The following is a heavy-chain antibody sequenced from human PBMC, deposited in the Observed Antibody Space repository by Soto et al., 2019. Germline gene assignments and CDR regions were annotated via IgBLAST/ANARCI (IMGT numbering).Heavy chain of an antibody. V-gene: IGHV4-38-2*02. Sequence: SETLSLTCTVSGYSMRSGYHWAWNRQPPGKGLEWLGSVHYSGNTYYNPSLKSRLTISVDKSKNQFSLNLSSVTAADTAVYYCARQDRVVAEGRWFDPWGQGTLVTVSS. CDR2: VHYSGNT. CDR3: ARQDRVVAEGRWFDP. J-gene: IGHJ5*02. CDR1: GYSMRSGYH. D-gene: IGHD2-15*01.